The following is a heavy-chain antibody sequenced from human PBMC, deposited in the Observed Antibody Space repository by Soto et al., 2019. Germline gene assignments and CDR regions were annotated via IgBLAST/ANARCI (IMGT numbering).Heavy chain of an antibody. CDR2: INHSGST. D-gene: IGHD3-22*01. CDR3: ARGHYYDSSGSPPYYFDY. J-gene: IGHJ4*02. CDR1: GGSFSGYY. V-gene: IGHV4-34*01. Sequence: QVQLQQWGAGLLKPSETLSLTCAVYGGSFSGYYWSWIRQPPGKGLEWIGEINHSGSTNYNPSLKSRVTISVDTSKNQFSLKLSSVTAADTAVYYCARGHYYDSSGSPPYYFDYWGQGTLVTVSS.